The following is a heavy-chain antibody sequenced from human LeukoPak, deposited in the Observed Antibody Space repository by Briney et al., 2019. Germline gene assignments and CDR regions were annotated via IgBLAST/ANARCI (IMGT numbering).Heavy chain of an antibody. J-gene: IGHJ4*02. CDR1: GFTFSSYA. CDR3: AKDDTIFGVVIPYYLDY. D-gene: IGHD3-3*01. Sequence: LGGSLRLSCAASGFTFSSYAMSWVRQAPGKGLEWVSDISGSGGSTYYADSVKGRFTISRDNSKNTLYLQMNSLRAEDTAVYYCAKDDTIFGVVIPYYLDYWGQGTLVTVSS. V-gene: IGHV3-23*01. CDR2: ISGSGGST.